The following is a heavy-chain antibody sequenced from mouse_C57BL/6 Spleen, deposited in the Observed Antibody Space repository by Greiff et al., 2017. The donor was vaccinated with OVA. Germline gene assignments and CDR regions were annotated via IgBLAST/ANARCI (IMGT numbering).Heavy chain of an antibody. CDR2: IYPGSGST. Sequence: QVQLQQPGAELVKPGASVKMSCKASGYTFTSYWITWVKQRPGQGLEWIGDIYPGSGSTNYNEKFKSKATLTVDTSASTAYMQLSSLTSEDSAVYYCARYGNYVSYFDYWGQGTTLTVSS. V-gene: IGHV1-55*01. CDR1: GYTFTSYW. CDR3: ARYGNYVSYFDY. D-gene: IGHD2-10*02. J-gene: IGHJ2*01.